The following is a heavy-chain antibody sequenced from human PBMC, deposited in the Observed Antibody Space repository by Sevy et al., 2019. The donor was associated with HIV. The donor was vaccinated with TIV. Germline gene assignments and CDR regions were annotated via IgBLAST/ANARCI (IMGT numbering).Heavy chain of an antibody. CDR2: IYYSGST. CDR1: GGSISSYY. Sequence: SETLSLTCTVSGGSISSYYWSWIRQPPGKGLEWIGYIYYSGSTNYNPSLKSRVTISVDTSKNQFSLKLSSVTAADTAVYYSARGQYYDSSVYYYGGYYFDYWGQGTLVTVSS. J-gene: IGHJ4*02. V-gene: IGHV4-59*01. CDR3: ARGQYYDSSVYYYGGYYFDY. D-gene: IGHD3-22*01.